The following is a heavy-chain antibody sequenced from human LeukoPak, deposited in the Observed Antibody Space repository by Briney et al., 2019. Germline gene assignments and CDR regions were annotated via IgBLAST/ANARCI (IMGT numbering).Heavy chain of an antibody. D-gene: IGHD6-13*01. J-gene: IGHJ4*02. CDR1: GFTFSNAW. CDR2: IKSKTDGGTT. V-gene: IGHV3-15*01. CDR3: AREHSSSWYSVSFFDY. Sequence: GGSLRLSCAASGFTFSNAWMSWVRQAPGKGLEWVGRIKSKTDGGTTDYAAPVKGRFTISRDNAKNSLYLQMNSLRAEDTAVYYCAREHSSSWYSVSFFDYWGQGTLVTVSS.